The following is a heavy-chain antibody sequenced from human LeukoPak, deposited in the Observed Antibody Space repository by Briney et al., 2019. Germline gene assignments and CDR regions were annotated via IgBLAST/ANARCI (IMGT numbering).Heavy chain of an antibody. V-gene: IGHV1-69*13. J-gene: IGHJ4*02. Sequence: SVKVSCKASRGTFSRFTISWVRQAPGQGFEWMGGITPIFGTANFAQKFQGRVSITADGSTSTAFMELSSLRSEDTAVYYCAREWGLESSGYYYAYWGQGTLVTVSS. CDR3: AREWGLESSGYYYAY. D-gene: IGHD3-22*01. CDR2: ITPIFGTA. CDR1: RGTFSRFT.